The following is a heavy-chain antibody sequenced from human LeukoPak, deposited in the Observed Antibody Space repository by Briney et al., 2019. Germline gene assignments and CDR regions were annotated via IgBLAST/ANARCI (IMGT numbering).Heavy chain of an antibody. Sequence: PSETLSLTCNVSGASMSSDGYYWNWIRQPAGKGLEWIGRIYSGGSTNYNPSLKSRVTLSVDPSNNRLSLKLSYVTAADTAVYYCASAGHCANGVCRNWFGPWGQGILVTVSS. D-gene: IGHD2-8*01. V-gene: IGHV4-61*02. CDR1: GASMSSDGYY. CDR3: ASAGHCANGVCRNWFGP. J-gene: IGHJ5*02. CDR2: IYSGGST.